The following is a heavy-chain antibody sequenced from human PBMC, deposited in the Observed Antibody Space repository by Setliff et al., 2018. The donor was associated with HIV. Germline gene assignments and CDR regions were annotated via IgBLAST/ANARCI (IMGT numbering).Heavy chain of an antibody. V-gene: IGHV4-39*07. CDR2: IYYNGDT. Sequence: SETLSLTCTVSGGFVSRSSYYWGWIRQPRGKRLEWIGTIYYNGDTQYNPSFKSRVIMSVDTSKNQFSLKLSSVTAADTAVYYCARERGITMIVVVILDAFDIWGQGTMVTVSS. CDR3: ARERGITMIVVVILDAFDI. CDR1: GGFVSRSSYY. J-gene: IGHJ3*02. D-gene: IGHD3-22*01.